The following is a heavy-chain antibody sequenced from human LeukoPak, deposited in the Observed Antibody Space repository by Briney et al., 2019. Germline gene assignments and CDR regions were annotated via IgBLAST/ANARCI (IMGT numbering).Heavy chain of an antibody. Sequence: GGSLRLSCAACGFTFDDYGMSWVRQAPGKGLEWVSGINWNGGSTGYADSVKGRFTISRGNAKNSLYLQMNSLRAEDTALYYCARASSGYYYEGAFDIWGQGTMVTVSS. V-gene: IGHV3-20*04. CDR3: ARASSGYYYEGAFDI. J-gene: IGHJ3*02. CDR2: INWNGGST. CDR1: GFTFDDYG. D-gene: IGHD3-22*01.